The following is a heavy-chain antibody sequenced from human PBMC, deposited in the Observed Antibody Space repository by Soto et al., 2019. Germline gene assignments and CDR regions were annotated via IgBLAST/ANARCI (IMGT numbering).Heavy chain of an antibody. V-gene: IGHV3-30*18. Sequence: QVELVESGGGVVQPGRSLRLSCAASGFPFSSYGMHWVRQAPGKGLEWVAVISYDGSNQYYADSVKGRFTISRDNYKKTLYLEVNSLRPEDTAVYFCAKSRMGSSWYEGDSWGQGTLVTVSS. D-gene: IGHD6-13*01. CDR1: GFPFSSYG. J-gene: IGHJ4*02. CDR3: AKSRMGSSWYEGDS. CDR2: ISYDGSNQ.